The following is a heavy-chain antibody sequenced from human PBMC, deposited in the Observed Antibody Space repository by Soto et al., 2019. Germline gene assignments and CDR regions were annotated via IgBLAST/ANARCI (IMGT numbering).Heavy chain of an antibody. J-gene: IGHJ4*02. V-gene: IGHV2-70*20. D-gene: IGHD6-13*01. Sequence: ASGPTLVNPTQTLTLTCTFSGFSLSTSGMCVSWVRQPPGKTLDCLAVIDWDDEKFYSTSLKTRLTISKDTSKNQVVLTVTNMDPVDTATYYCVRTRAAAGSFFFDYWGQGTLVTVSS. CDR2: IDWDDEK. CDR1: GFSLSTSGMC. CDR3: VRTRAAAGSFFFDY.